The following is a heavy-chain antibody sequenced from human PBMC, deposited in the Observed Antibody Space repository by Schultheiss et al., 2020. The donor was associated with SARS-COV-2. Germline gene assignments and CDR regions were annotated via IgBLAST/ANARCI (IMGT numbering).Heavy chain of an antibody. CDR3: ARDAPTYCSGGSCYPRKRGYYYYGMDV. V-gene: IGHV3-30*04. D-gene: IGHD2-15*01. CDR2: ISYDGSNK. Sequence: GGSLRLSCAASGFTFSSYAMHWVRQAPGKGLEWVAVISYDGSNKYYADSVKGRFTISRDNSKNTLYLQMNSLRAEDTAVYYCARDAPTYCSGGSCYPRKRGYYYYGMDVWGQGTTVTVAS. CDR1: GFTFSSYA. J-gene: IGHJ6*02.